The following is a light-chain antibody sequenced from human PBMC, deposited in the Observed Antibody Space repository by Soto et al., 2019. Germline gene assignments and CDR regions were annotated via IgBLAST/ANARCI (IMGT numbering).Light chain of an antibody. CDR3: QQYNNWPIT. V-gene: IGKV3-15*01. CDR1: QSVSSN. J-gene: IGKJ5*01. CDR2: GAS. Sequence: EIVMTQSPATLSVSPGERATLSCRASQSVSSNLAWYQQKPGQAPRLLIYGASTRATGIPARFSGSGSGTEFTLTISSLQSEDFAVYYCQQYNNWPITFGKGTRQEIK.